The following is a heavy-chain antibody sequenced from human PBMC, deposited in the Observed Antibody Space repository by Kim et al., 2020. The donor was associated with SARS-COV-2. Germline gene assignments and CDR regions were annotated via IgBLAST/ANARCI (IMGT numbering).Heavy chain of an antibody. CDR3: ARDLSTGRFSLDC. J-gene: IGHJ4*02. CDR1: GGSISSDNW. V-gene: IGHV4-4*02. CDR2: IYHSGST. D-gene: IGHD1-26*01. Sequence: SETLSLTCAVSGGSISSDNWWSWVRQPPGKGLEWIGEIYHSGSTNYNPSLKSRVTISLDKSKNQFSLKLSSVTAADTAVYYCARDLSTGRFSLDCWGQGTLVTVSS.